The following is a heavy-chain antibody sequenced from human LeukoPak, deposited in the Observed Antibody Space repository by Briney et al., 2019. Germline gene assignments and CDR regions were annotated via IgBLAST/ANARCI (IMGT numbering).Heavy chain of an antibody. J-gene: IGHJ4*02. CDR1: GFTFSSYW. CDR3: ARESDILTGYYSSYFDY. D-gene: IGHD3-9*01. V-gene: IGHV3-7*01. CDR2: IKQDGSEK. Sequence: GGSLRLSCAASGFTFSSYWMSWVRQAPGKGLEWVANIKQDGSEKYYVDSVKGRFTISRDNAKNSLYLQMNSLRAEDTAVYYRARESDILTGYYSSYFDYWGQGTLVTVSS.